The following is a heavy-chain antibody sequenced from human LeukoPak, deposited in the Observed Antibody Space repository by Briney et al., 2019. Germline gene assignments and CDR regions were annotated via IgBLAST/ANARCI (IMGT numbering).Heavy chain of an antibody. V-gene: IGHV3-53*01. CDR1: GFNVSSTY. CDR3: VKSSGDY. D-gene: IGHD3-10*01. J-gene: IGHJ4*02. CDR2: IYFDGST. Sequence: GGSLRLSCAVSGFNVSSTYMTWVRQAPGKGLEWVSVIYFDGSTYHADSVKGRFTISRDNSKNTVYLQMNSLRAEDTAVYYCVKSSGDYWGQGTLVTVSS.